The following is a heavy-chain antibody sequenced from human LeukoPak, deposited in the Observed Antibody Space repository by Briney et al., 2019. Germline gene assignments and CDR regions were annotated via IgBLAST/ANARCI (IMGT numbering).Heavy chain of an antibody. V-gene: IGHV3-7*03. Sequence: GGSLRLSCAASGFTFSTYWMSWVRQAPGKGLEWVAYIKQDGSEKYSLDSVKGRFTISRDNAKNSLYLQMNSLRAEDTAVYYCARCAGPVETDWGQGTLVTVSS. CDR1: GFTFSTYW. J-gene: IGHJ4*02. CDR2: IKQDGSEK. D-gene: IGHD2-21*02. CDR3: ARCAGPVETD.